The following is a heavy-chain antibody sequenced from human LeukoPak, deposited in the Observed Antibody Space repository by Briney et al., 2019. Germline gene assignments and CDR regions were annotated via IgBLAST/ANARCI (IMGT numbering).Heavy chain of an antibody. CDR2: IKSKTDGGTT. CDR3: ARESGDYYDSRGYWGAFDI. CDR1: GFTFSSYS. V-gene: IGHV3-15*01. D-gene: IGHD3-22*01. Sequence: GGSLRLSCAASGFTFSSYSMSWVRQAPGKGLEWFGRIKSKTDGGTTDYAAPVKGRFTISRDDSKNTLYLQMNSLRAEDTAVYYCARESGDYYDSRGYWGAFDIWGQXTMVXVSS. J-gene: IGHJ3*02.